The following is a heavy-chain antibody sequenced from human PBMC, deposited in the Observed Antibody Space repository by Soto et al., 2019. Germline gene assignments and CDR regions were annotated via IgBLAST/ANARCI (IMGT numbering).Heavy chain of an antibody. CDR2: IDSGGGST. D-gene: IGHD4-4*01. J-gene: IGHJ5*02. CDR1: GFSFSNYA. CDR3: TKEHSNYPDNWFDP. Sequence: GGSLRLSCAASGFSFSNYAMSWVRQAPGTGLEWVSAIDSGGGSTYYAASVKGRFSISRDNSMNTLYLQMNSLRAEDTAIYYCTKEHSNYPDNWFDPWGQGTLVTVS. V-gene: IGHV3-23*01.